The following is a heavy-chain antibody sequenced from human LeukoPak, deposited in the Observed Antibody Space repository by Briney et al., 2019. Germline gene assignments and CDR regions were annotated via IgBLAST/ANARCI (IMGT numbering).Heavy chain of an antibody. CDR2: IRQDGGAK. D-gene: IGHD2-2*01. Sequence: GGSLRLSCAVSGFTFSTYWMSWVRQAPGKGLEWVANIRQDGGAKYYVDSVRGRFTISRDNAKNSLYLQMNSLRAEDTGVYYCATSSDAPANMWGQGALVTVSS. CDR1: GFTFSTYW. V-gene: IGHV3-7*01. CDR3: ATSSDAPANM. J-gene: IGHJ4*02.